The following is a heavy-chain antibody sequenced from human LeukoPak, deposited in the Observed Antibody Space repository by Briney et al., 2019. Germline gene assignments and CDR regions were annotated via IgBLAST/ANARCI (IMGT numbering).Heavy chain of an antibody. J-gene: IGHJ6*03. CDR1: GFTFSSYW. CDR2: IKQDGSEK. D-gene: IGHD6-19*01. V-gene: IGHV3-7*01. CDR3: ARYSSGWAYYYYYYMDV. Sequence: GGSLRLSCAASGFTFSSYWMSWVRQAPGKGLEWVANIKQDGSEKYYVDSVKGRFTISRDNAKNSPYLQMNSLRAEDTAVYYCARYSSGWAYYYYYYMDVWGKGTTVTVSS.